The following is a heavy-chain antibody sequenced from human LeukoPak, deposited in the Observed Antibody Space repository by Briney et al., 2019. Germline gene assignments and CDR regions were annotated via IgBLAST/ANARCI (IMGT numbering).Heavy chain of an antibody. D-gene: IGHD2-8*01. Sequence: SETLSLTCAVYGGSFSGYYWSWIRQPPGKGLEWIGEINHSGSTNYNPSLKSRVTISVDTSKNQFSLKLSSVTAADTAVYYCARRLMATGDYWGQGTLVTVSS. CDR2: INHSGST. V-gene: IGHV4-34*01. CDR1: GGSFSGYY. CDR3: ARRLMATGDY. J-gene: IGHJ4*02.